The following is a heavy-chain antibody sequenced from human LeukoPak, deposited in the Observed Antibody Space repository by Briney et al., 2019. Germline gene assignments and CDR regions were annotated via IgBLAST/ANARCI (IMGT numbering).Heavy chain of an antibody. CDR3: AKLGYKLRPKSDFDY. V-gene: IGHV3-30*18. D-gene: IGHD3-3*01. J-gene: IGHJ4*02. CDR2: ISYDRSNK. Sequence: GRSLRLSCAASGFTFSSYGMHWVRQAPGKGLEWVAVISYDRSNKYYADSVKGRFTISRDNSKNTLYLQMNSLRAEDTAVYYCAKLGYKLRPKSDFDYWGQGTLVTVSS. CDR1: GFTFSSYG.